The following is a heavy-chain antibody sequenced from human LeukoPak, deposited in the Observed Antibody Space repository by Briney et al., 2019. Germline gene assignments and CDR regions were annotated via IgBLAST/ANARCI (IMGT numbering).Heavy chain of an antibody. CDR3: ARGTSHSPNWFDP. V-gene: IGHV3-7*04. D-gene: IGHD2-2*01. CDR2: LKQDGSAK. J-gene: IGHJ5*02. CDR1: GFTFSTYW. Sequence: GGSLRLSCAASGFTFSTYWMNWVRQAPGKGLEWVANLKQDGSAKYYVDSVKGRFTISRDNAKNSLYLQMNSLRAEDTALYYCARGTSHSPNWFDPWGQGTLVTVSS.